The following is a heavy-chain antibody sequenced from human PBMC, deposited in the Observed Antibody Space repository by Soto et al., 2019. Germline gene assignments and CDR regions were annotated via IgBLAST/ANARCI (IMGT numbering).Heavy chain of an antibody. D-gene: IGHD6-19*01. CDR2: IYSSGSA. CDR1: GDSVSSGGYY. Sequence: SETLSLTCTVSGDSVSSGGYYWSWIRQPPGKGLEWIGYIYSSGSASYNPSLKSRVTISRDTSKNQISLKVASVTAADMAGYYCARGFSSVYMDAWGQGTTVTVSS. V-gene: IGHV4-61*08. J-gene: IGHJ6*03. CDR3: ARGFSSVYMDA.